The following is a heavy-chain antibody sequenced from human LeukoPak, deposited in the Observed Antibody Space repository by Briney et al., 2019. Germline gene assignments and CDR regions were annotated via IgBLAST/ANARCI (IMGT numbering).Heavy chain of an antibody. Sequence: PGRSLRLSCAASGFTFSSYGMHWVRQAPGKGLEWVAVIWYDGSNKYYADSVKGRFTISRDNSKNTLYLQMNSLRAKDTAVYYCARDRKVTTRFDYYYYYGMDVWGQGTTVTVSS. J-gene: IGHJ6*02. CDR1: GFTFSSYG. CDR2: IWYDGSNK. V-gene: IGHV3-33*01. D-gene: IGHD4-17*01. CDR3: ARDRKVTTRFDYYYYYGMDV.